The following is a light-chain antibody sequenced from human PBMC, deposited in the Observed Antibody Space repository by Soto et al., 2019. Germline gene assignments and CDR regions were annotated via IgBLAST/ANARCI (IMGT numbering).Light chain of an antibody. J-gene: IGLJ2*01. V-gene: IGLV1-44*01. CDR3: AAWDDSLNGVV. CDR1: SSNIGRNT. Sequence: QSVLTQPPSASGTPGQRVTISCSGSSSNIGRNTVNWYHQLPGTAPKLLIYSNNHRPSGVPDRFSGSKSGTSASLAISGLQSEDEADYYCAAWDDSLNGVVFGGGTKLTVL. CDR2: SNN.